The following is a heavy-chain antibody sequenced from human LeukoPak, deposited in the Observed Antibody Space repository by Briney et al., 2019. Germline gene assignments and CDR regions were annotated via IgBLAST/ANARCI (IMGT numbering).Heavy chain of an antibody. Sequence: ASVKVSCKVSGYTLTELSMHWVRQAPGKGLEWMGGFDPEDGETIYAQKFQGRVAMTEDTSTDTAYMELSSLRSEDTAVYYCATGGYSGSYYFDYWGQGTLVTVSS. J-gene: IGHJ4*02. CDR2: FDPEDGET. D-gene: IGHD1-26*01. V-gene: IGHV1-24*01. CDR3: ATGGYSGSYYFDY. CDR1: GYTLTELS.